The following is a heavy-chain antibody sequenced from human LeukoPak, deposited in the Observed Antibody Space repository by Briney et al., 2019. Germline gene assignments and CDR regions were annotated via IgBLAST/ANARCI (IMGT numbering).Heavy chain of an antibody. D-gene: IGHD1-14*01. CDR1: GFTFSSYW. CDR2: MISDGRST. Sequence: GGSLRLSCAASGFTFSSYWMHWVRQAPGKGLVGVSRMISDGRSTSYADSVKGRFTISRDNANNTLYLQMNSLRAEDTAVYYCARGTGYRVLDQWGQGTLDPFSS. CDR3: ARGTGYRVLDQ. V-gene: IGHV3-74*01. J-gene: IGHJ4*02.